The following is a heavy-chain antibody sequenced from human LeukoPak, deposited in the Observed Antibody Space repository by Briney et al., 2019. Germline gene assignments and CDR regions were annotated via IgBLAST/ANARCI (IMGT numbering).Heavy chain of an antibody. CDR2: IKQDGSEK. D-gene: IGHD4-11*01. CDR3: ARRATVTPYYYYYYGMDV. J-gene: IGHJ6*02. V-gene: IGHV3-7*03. CDR1: GFTFNTYA. Sequence: GGSLRLSCVASGFTFNTYAMSWVRQAPGKGLEWVANIKQDGSEKYYVDSVKGRFTISRDNAKNSLYLQMNSLRAEDTAVYYCARRATVTPYYYYYYGMDVWGQGTTVTVSS.